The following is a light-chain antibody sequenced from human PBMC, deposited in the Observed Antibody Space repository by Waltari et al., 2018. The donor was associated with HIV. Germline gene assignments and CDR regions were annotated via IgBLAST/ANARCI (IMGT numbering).Light chain of an antibody. CDR1: PSDLYSSNNKNY. CDR3: QQYYGAPPT. Sequence: DIVMTPSSDSLAASLGERATFTCKSRPSDLYSSNNKNYLAWYQQKPGQPPKLLIYWASTRESGVPDRFSGSGSGTDVTLTISSLQAEDVAVYYCQQYYGAPPTFGQGTKVEIK. J-gene: IGKJ1*01. CDR2: WAS. V-gene: IGKV4-1*01.